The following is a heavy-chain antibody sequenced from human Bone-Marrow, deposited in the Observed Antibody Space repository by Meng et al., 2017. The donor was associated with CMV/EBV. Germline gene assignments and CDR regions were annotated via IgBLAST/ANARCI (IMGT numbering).Heavy chain of an antibody. V-gene: IGHV3-23*01. CDR2: ISGSGGST. D-gene: IGHD3-16*01. J-gene: IGHJ6*02. CDR3: AKCLRGRGIYYYYGMDV. CDR1: GFTFSSYA. Sequence: GGSLRLSCAASGFTFSSYAMSWVRQAPGKGLEWVSAISGSGGSTYYADSVKGRFTISRDNSKNTLYLQMNSLRAEDTAVYYCAKCLRGRGIYYYYGMDVWGQGTTVTVSS.